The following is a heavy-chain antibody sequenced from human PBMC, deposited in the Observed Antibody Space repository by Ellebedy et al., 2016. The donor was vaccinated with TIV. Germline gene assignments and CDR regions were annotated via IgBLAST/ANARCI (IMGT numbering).Heavy chain of an antibody. Sequence: SETLSLXXTVSGGSISSRSYYWGWIRQPPGKGLEWIGSIYYSGSTYYNPSLKSRVTISVDTSKNQFSLKLSSVTAADTAVYYCARLVNYYGSGSPSLIVDYWGQGTLVTVSS. J-gene: IGHJ4*02. V-gene: IGHV4-39*01. CDR2: IYYSGST. D-gene: IGHD3-10*01. CDR3: ARLVNYYGSGSPSLIVDY. CDR1: GGSISSRSYY.